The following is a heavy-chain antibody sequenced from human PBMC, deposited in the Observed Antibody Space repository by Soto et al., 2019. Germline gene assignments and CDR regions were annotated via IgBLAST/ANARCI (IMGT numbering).Heavy chain of an antibody. CDR2: FSSSSSHI. CDR3: ARGISDDIVVVPAALAV. D-gene: IGHD2-2*01. J-gene: IGHJ6*02. Sequence: GVSLRLCYAAVGGNCSGYGGSWVSQAKGKGLEWVSSFSSSSSHISYAHSVKCRFTISRNNEDKSLYRQLNSLRADATAGYFCARGISDDIVVVPAALAVWRQGTTVTVSS. V-gene: IGHV3-21*01. CDR1: GGNCSGYG.